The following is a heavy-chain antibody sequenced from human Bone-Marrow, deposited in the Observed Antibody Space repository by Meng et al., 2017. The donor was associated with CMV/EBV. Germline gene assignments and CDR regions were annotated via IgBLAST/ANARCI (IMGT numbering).Heavy chain of an antibody. CDR1: GFTFSSYS. D-gene: IGHD1-26*01. Sequence: SLKISCAASGFTFSSYSMNWVRQAPGKGLEWVSGINWNSGNLGYADSVEGRFTISRDNAKNSLYLQMNSLGAEDTAVYYCAKIHAGVGPTDFDHWGQGTLVTSPQ. CDR3: AKIHAGVGPTDFDH. V-gene: IGHV3-9*01. CDR2: INWNSGNL. J-gene: IGHJ4*02.